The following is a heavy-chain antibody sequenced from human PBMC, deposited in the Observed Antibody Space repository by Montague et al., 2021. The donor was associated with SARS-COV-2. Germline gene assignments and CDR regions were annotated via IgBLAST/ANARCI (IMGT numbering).Heavy chain of an antibody. CDR3: ARSWASDP. Sequence: SETLSLTCTVSGGSTASHYWNWIRQSPGKRPEWICYVYYNGDTKSNPSLQSRVTISIDTSENQFSLRLNSVTAADTAVYFCARSWASDPWGQGGLVTVSS. V-gene: IGHV4-59*08. CDR2: VYYNGDT. D-gene: IGHD6-13*01. CDR1: GGSTASHY. J-gene: IGHJ3*01.